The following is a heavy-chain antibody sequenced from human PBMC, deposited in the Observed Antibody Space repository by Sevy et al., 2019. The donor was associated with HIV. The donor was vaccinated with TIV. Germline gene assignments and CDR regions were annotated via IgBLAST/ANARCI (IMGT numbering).Heavy chain of an antibody. CDR3: AKGDRTFYGMDV. CDR1: GFSFSGYG. V-gene: IGHV3-23*01. CDR2: ISGSGGST. D-gene: IGHD2-15*01. Sequence: GGSLRLSCAASGFSFSGYGMHWVRQAPGKGLEWVSAISGSGGSTYYADSLEGRFTISRDNSKNTLYLQMNSLRAEDTAVYYCAKGDRTFYGMDVWGQGTTVTVSS. J-gene: IGHJ6*02.